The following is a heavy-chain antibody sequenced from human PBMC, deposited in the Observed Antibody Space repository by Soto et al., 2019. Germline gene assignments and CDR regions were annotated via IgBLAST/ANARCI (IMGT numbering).Heavy chain of an antibody. Sequence: QVQLVESGGGVVQPGRSLRLSCAASGFTFSSYAMHWVRQAPGKGLEWVAVISYDGSNKYYADSVKGRFTISRDNSKNXLXLXXNSLGAEDTSVYYCARDPTDYGDYSPLYYYYGMDVWGQGTTVTVSS. V-gene: IGHV3-30-3*01. D-gene: IGHD4-17*01. J-gene: IGHJ6*02. CDR2: ISYDGSNK. CDR3: ARDPTDYGDYSPLYYYYGMDV. CDR1: GFTFSSYA.